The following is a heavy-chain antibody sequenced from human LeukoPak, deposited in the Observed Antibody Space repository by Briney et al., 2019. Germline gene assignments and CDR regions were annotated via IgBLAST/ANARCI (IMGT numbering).Heavy chain of an antibody. D-gene: IGHD6-6*01. J-gene: IGHJ4*02. CDR2: INHSGST. CDR3: ARRYSSSRLGFFDY. Sequence: GSLRLSCAASGFTFSSYAMSWIRQPPGKGLEWIGEINHSGSTNYNPSLKSRVTISVDTSKNQFSLKLSSVTAADTAVYYCARRYSSSRLGFFDYWGQGTLVTVSS. CDR1: GFTFSSYA. V-gene: IGHV4-34*01.